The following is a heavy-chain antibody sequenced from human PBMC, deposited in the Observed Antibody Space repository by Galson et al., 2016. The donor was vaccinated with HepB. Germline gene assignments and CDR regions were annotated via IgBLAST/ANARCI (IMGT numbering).Heavy chain of an antibody. Sequence: SLRLSCAASGFTLSSYGMHWVRQAPGKGLEWVAVMSYAGGNEYYADSVKGRFTISRDNSKDTLSLLMNSLRTEDTAVYYCAADLGEGVNIYWGQGTLVIVSA. D-gene: IGHD3-16*01. CDR3: AADLGEGVNIY. V-gene: IGHV3-30*03. J-gene: IGHJ4*02. CDR2: MSYAGGNE. CDR1: GFTLSSYG.